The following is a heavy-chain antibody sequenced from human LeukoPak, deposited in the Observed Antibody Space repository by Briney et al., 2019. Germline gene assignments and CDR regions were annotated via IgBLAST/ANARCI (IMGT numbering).Heavy chain of an antibody. Sequence: ASVKVSCKASGVTFSRYSISWVRQAPGQGLEWMGGTNPIVGATYYAQKFQGRVTISRDESTSTANMELSSLRPDDTAVYYCARGRVMNDYGGNILEYWGQGTLVTVSS. D-gene: IGHD4-23*01. V-gene: IGHV1-69*13. CDR3: ARGRVMNDYGGNILEY. J-gene: IGHJ4*02. CDR2: TNPIVGAT. CDR1: GVTFSRYS.